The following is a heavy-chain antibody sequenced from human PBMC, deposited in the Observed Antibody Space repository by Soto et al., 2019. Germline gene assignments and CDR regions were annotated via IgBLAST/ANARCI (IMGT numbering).Heavy chain of an antibody. V-gene: IGHV1-69*01. CDR3: ARSQGGSSSLDIYYYYYYGMDV. CDR2: NIPIFGTA. J-gene: IGHJ6*02. CDR1: GGTFSSYA. Sequence: QVQLVQSGAEVKKPGSSVKVSCKAPGGTFSSYAISWVRQAPGQGREWMGGNIPIFGTAKYAQKFQGRITMTADESTSTGYMELSSLRSEDTAVYYCARSQGGSSSLDIYYYYYYGMDVWGQGTTVTVSS. D-gene: IGHD2-15*01.